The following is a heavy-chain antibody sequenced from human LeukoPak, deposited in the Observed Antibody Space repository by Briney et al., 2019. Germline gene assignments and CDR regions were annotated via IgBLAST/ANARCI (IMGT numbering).Heavy chain of an antibody. CDR2: INHSGST. Sequence: PSETLSLTCAVYGGSFSGYYWSWIRQPPGKGLEWIGEINHSGSTNYNPSLKSRVTISVDTSKNQFSLKLSSVTAADTAVYYCARGRIAVAGIDYWGQGTLVTVSS. J-gene: IGHJ4*02. D-gene: IGHD6-19*01. V-gene: IGHV4-34*01. CDR1: GGSFSGYY. CDR3: ARGRIAVAGIDY.